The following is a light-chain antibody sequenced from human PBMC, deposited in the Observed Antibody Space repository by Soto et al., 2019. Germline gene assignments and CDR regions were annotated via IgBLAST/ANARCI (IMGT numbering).Light chain of an antibody. CDR2: DAS. CDR3: QQYGSSGT. Sequence: EIVLTQSPATLSLSPGERATLSCRASQSVSSYLAWYQQKPGQAPRLLIYDASNRATGIPARFSGSGSGTDFTLTISRLGPEDFAVYYCQQYGSSGTFGQGTKVDI. V-gene: IGKV3-11*01. CDR1: QSVSSY. J-gene: IGKJ1*01.